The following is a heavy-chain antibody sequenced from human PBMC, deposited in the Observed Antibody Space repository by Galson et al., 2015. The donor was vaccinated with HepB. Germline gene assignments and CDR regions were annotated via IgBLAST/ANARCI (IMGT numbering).Heavy chain of an antibody. J-gene: IGHJ4*02. V-gene: IGHV1-3*01. CDR1: GYTFTSYA. CDR2: INAGNGNT. Sequence: SVKVSCKASGYTFTSYAMHWVRQAPGQRLEWVGWINAGNGNTKYSQKFQGRVTITRDTSASTAYMELSSLRSEDTAVYYCARDSGIVVVTAPGYWGQGTLVTVSS. CDR3: ARDSGIVVVTAPGY. D-gene: IGHD2-21*02.